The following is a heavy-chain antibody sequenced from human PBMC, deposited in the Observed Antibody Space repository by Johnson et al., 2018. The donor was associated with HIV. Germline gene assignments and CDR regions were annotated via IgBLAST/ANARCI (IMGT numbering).Heavy chain of an antibody. CDR3: ARVRPGRGNAFDI. V-gene: IGHV3-30*04. D-gene: IGHD1-26*01. CDR1: RFTFDDYA. J-gene: IGHJ3*02. CDR2: ISYDGRNK. Sequence: QVQLVESGGVVVQPGGSLRLSCETSRFTFDDYAMHWVRQAPGKGLEWVADISYDGRNKNYADSIKGRFTLSRDNSKNTLYLQMNSPRAEDTSLYHCARVRPGRGNAFDIWGQGTMVIVSS.